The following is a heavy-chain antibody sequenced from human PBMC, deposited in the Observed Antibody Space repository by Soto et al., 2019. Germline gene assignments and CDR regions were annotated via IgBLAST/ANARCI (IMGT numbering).Heavy chain of an antibody. CDR3: AKSDPGIAAAGMFFDY. CDR1: GFTFSSYG. CDR2: ISGSGGST. Sequence: PGGSLRLSCAASGFTFSSYGMSWVRQAPGKGLEWVSAISGSGGSTYYADSVKGRFTISRDNSKNTLYLQMNSLRAEDTAVYYCAKSDPGIAAAGMFFDYWGQGTLVTVSS. V-gene: IGHV3-23*01. J-gene: IGHJ4*02. D-gene: IGHD6-13*01.